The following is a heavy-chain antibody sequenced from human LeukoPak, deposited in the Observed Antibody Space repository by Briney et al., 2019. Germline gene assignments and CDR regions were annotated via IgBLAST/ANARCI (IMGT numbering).Heavy chain of an antibody. V-gene: IGHV3-9*03. Sequence: PGRSLRLSCAASGFTFDDYAMHWVRQAPGKGLEWVSGISWNSGSIGYADSVKGRFTISRDNAKNSLYLQMNSLRAEDMALYYCAKAGCCSSTSCYFDYWGQGTLVTVSS. CDR2: ISWNSGSI. D-gene: IGHD2-2*01. J-gene: IGHJ4*02. CDR3: AKAGCCSSTSCYFDY. CDR1: GFTFDDYA.